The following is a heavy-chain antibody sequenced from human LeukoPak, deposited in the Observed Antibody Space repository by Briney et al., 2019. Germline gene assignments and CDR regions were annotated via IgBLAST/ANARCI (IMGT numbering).Heavy chain of an antibody. CDR2: IYYSGST. CDR3: ARHLRNHDAFDI. D-gene: IGHD1-14*01. CDR1: GGSLSSYY. V-gene: IGHV4-59*08. Sequence: SETLSLTCTVSGGSLSSYYWRWIRQPPGKGLEWIGYIYYSGSTNYNPSLKSQVTISVDTSKNQFSLKLSSVTAADTAVYYCARHLRNHDAFDIWGQGTMVTVTS. J-gene: IGHJ3*02.